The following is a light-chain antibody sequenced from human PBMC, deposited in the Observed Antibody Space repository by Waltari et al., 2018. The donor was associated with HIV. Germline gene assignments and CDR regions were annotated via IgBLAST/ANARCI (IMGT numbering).Light chain of an antibody. CDR3: QSGDNKLTSVF. CDR1: ALPTQY. J-gene: IGLJ2*01. V-gene: IGLV3-25*03. Sequence: SSELTQPPSVSVSPGQTVSITCSGDALPTQYTSWYQQKPGQPPVLVMYKDTQRSSGTPERFSGSSSGTTVTLTITAVRAEDEAYYYCQSGDNKLTSVFFGGGTRLTVL. CDR2: KDT.